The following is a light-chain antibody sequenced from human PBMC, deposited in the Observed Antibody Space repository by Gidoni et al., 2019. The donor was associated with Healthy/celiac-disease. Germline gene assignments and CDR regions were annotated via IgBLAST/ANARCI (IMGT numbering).Light chain of an antibody. CDR1: QSVSSN. V-gene: IGKV3-15*01. Sequence: EIVMTPSPATLSVSPGERATLSCRASQSVSSNLAWYQQKPGQAPRLLIYGASTRSTGIPAMFSGSGSGTEFTLTISSLQSEDFAVYYCQQYNNWPLTFGGXTKVEIK. CDR3: QQYNNWPLT. J-gene: IGKJ4*01. CDR2: GAS.